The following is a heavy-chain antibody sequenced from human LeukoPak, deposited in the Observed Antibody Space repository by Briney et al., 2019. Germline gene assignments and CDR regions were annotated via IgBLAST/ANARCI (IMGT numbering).Heavy chain of an antibody. Sequence: GGSLRLSCAASGFTFSSCSMNWVCQAPGKGLEWVSSISSSSSYIYYADSVKGRFTISRDNAKNSLYLQMNSLRAEDTAVYYCARDLARFRSGSFNWFDPWGQGTLVTVSS. J-gene: IGHJ5*02. CDR3: ARDLARFRSGSFNWFDP. CDR2: ISSSSSYI. CDR1: GFTFSSCS. V-gene: IGHV3-21*01. D-gene: IGHD3-3*01.